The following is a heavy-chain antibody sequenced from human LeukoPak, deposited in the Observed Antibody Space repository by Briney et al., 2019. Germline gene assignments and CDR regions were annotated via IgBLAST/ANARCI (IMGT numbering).Heavy chain of an antibody. Sequence: ASVKVSCKASGYIFTSSGINWVRQAPGQRLEWMGWISTYNGDTNYVQNLQGRVTLTTDTSTTTAYMELRNLRSDDTAVYYCARDLKTRWLQLPQAAFDIWGQGTMVTVSS. CDR2: ISTYNGDT. V-gene: IGHV1-18*01. D-gene: IGHD5-24*01. CDR3: ARDLKTRWLQLPQAAFDI. J-gene: IGHJ3*02. CDR1: GYIFTSSG.